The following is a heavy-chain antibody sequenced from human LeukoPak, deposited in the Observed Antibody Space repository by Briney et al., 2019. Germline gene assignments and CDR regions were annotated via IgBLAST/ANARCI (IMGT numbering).Heavy chain of an antibody. CDR1: GFTFSSYG. D-gene: IGHD1-26*01. CDR3: ARDLRPAVGATGYYYGMDV. V-gene: IGHV3-33*01. CDR2: IWYDGSNK. Sequence: PGRSPRLSCAASGFTFSSYGMHWVRQAPGKGLEWVAVIWYDGSNKYYADSVKGRFTISRDNSKNTLYLQMNSLRAEDTAVYYCARDLRPAVGATGYYYGMDVWGQGTTVTVSS. J-gene: IGHJ6*02.